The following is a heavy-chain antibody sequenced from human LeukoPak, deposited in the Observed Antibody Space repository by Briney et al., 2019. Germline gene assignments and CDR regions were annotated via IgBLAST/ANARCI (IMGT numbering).Heavy chain of an antibody. CDR2: IWYDGSNK. CDR3: AKGLGDTAMVTDY. D-gene: IGHD5-18*01. J-gene: IGHJ4*02. V-gene: IGHV3-33*06. Sequence: PGGSLRLSCAASGFTFSSYGMHWVRQAPGKGLEWVAVIWYDGSNKHYADSVKGRFTISRDNSKNTLYLQMNSLRAEDTAVYYCAKGLGDTAMVTDYWGQGTLVTVSS. CDR1: GFTFSSYG.